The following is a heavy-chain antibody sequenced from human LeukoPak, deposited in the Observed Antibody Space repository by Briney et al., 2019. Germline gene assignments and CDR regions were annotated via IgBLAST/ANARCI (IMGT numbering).Heavy chain of an antibody. CDR2: ISTSGGIT. Sequence: GGSLRLSCAASGFTFSTYPMNWVRQAPGKGLEWVSGISTSGGITDYADSVKGRFTISRDNSKRTLYLEMNSPRAEDTAVYYCAKEMGFKIREVMLGFFDYWGQGTEVTVSS. CDR3: AKEMGFKIREVMLGFFDY. D-gene: IGHD3-10*01. V-gene: IGHV3-23*01. CDR1: GFTFSTYP. J-gene: IGHJ4*02.